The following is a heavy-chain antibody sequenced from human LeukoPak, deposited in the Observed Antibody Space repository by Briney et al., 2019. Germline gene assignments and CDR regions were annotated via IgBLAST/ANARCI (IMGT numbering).Heavy chain of an antibody. D-gene: IGHD1-1*01. CDR1: GGSISSYY. CDR2: IYYSGST. Sequence: SETLSLTCTVSGGSISSYYWSWIRQPPGKGLEWIGYIYYSGSTYYNPSLKSRVTISVDTSKNQFSLKLSSVTAADTAVYYCARERSGDSIYWGQGTLVTVSS. CDR3: ARERSGDSIY. V-gene: IGHV4-59*08. J-gene: IGHJ4*02.